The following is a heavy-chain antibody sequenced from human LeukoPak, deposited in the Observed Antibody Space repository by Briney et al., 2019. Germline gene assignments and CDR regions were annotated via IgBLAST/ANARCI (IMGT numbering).Heavy chain of an antibody. J-gene: IGHJ6*03. CDR1: GGSISSYY. D-gene: IGHD6-19*01. V-gene: IGHV4-59*01. CDR3: ARVSYSSGWTVYYYYMDV. Sequence: PSETLSLTCTVSGGSISSYYWSWIRQPPGKGLEWIGYIYYSGSTNYNPSLKSRVTISVDTSKNQFSLKLSSVTAADTAVYYCARVSYSSGWTVYYYYMDVWGKGTTVTVSS. CDR2: IYYSGST.